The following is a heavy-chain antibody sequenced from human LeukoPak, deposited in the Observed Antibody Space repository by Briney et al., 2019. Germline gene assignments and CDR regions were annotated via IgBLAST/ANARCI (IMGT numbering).Heavy chain of an antibody. CDR1: GGTFRRFT. Sequence: SVKVSCKASGGTFRRFTISWVRQGPGQGFEWMGGITPIFGTANFAQKFQGRVSITADESTSTAFMELSSLRSEDTAVYYCAREWGLESSGYYYAYWGQGTLVTVSS. D-gene: IGHD3-22*01. V-gene: IGHV1-69*13. J-gene: IGHJ4*02. CDR3: AREWGLESSGYYYAY. CDR2: ITPIFGTA.